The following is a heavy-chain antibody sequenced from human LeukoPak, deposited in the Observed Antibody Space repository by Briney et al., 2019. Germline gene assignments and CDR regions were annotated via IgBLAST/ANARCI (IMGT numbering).Heavy chain of an antibody. CDR2: INQGGSVL. V-gene: IGHV3-7*01. CDR1: GFTFSRSW. CDR3: AKLLGDVTTLDY. D-gene: IGHD3-16*01. Sequence: GGSLRLSCAGSGFTFSRSWMTWVRQAPGKGLEWVASINQGGSVLHYMDSVKGRFTISRDNAENSVFLQMDNLRAEDTAVYYCAKLLGDVTTLDYWGRGTQVTVSS. J-gene: IGHJ4*02.